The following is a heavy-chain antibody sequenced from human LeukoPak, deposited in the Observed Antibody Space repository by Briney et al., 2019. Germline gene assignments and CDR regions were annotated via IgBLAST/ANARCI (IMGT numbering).Heavy chain of an antibody. CDR3: AKYSSSRAIDY. J-gene: IGHJ4*02. CDR1: GFTFNDYA. Sequence: PGRSLRLSCAPSGFTFNDYAMHWVRQAPGKGPEWVAVISYDGSNKYYADSVKGRFTISRDNSKNTLYLQMNSLRAEDTAVYYCAKYSSSRAIDYWGQGTLVTVSS. V-gene: IGHV3-30-3*02. D-gene: IGHD6-6*01. CDR2: ISYDGSNK.